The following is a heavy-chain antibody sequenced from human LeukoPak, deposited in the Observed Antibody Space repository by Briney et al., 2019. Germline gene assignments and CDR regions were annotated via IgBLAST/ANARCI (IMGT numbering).Heavy chain of an antibody. CDR3: ARGRRGATGSTGDY. V-gene: IGHV1-2*02. CDR1: GYTFTGYY. D-gene: IGHD4-17*01. Sequence: ASVKVSCTASGYTFTGYYMHWVRQAPGQGLEWMGWINPNSGGTNYAQKSQGRVTMTRDTSISTAHMELSRLRSDDTAVYYCARGRRGATGSTGDYWGQGTLVTVSS. J-gene: IGHJ4*02. CDR2: INPNSGGT.